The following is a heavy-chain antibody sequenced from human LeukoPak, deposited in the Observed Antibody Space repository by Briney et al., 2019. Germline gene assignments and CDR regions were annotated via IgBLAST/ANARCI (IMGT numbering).Heavy chain of an antibody. D-gene: IGHD3-22*01. Sequence: ASVKVSCKASGYTFTGYYMHWVRQAPGQGLEWMGWINPNSGGTNYAQKFQGRVTMTRDTSISTAYMELSRLRPDDTAVYYCARAVGYYYVYRFDPWGQGTLVTVSS. CDR2: INPNSGGT. V-gene: IGHV1-2*02. CDR1: GYTFTGYY. CDR3: ARAVGYYYVYRFDP. J-gene: IGHJ5*02.